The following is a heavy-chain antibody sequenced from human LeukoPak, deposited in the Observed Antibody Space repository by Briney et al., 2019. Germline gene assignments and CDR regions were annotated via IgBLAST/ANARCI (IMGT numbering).Heavy chain of an antibody. V-gene: IGHV4-39*07. D-gene: IGHD4-11*01. J-gene: IGHJ6*03. CDR1: GGSISSSNYH. CDR3: ARDQPDYSSYYMDV. CDR2: IYYSGST. Sequence: PSETLSLTCTVSGGSISSSNYHWGWIRQPPGKGLEWIGSIYYSGSTYYNPSLKSRVTISVDTSKNQFSLKLSSVTAAVTAVYYCARDQPDYSSYYMDVWGKGTTVTVSS.